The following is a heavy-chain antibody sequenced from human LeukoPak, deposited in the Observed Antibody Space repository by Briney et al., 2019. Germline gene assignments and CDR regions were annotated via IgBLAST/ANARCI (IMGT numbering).Heavy chain of an antibody. CDR3: AADNTTDYYDSSGPRFDY. V-gene: IGHV1-24*01. D-gene: IGHD3-22*01. Sequence: ASVKVSCKVSGYTLTELSMHWVRQAPGKGLEWMGGFDPEDGETIYAQKFQGRVTMTEDTSTDTAYMELSSLRSEDTAVYYCAADNTTDYYDSSGPRFDYWGQGTLVTVSS. CDR1: GYTLTELS. CDR2: FDPEDGET. J-gene: IGHJ4*02.